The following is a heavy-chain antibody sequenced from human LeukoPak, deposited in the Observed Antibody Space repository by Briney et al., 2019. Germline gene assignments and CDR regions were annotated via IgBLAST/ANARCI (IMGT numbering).Heavy chain of an antibody. V-gene: IGHV3-30*18. Sequence: GRSLRLSCAASGFTFSSYGMHWVRQAPGKGLEWVAVISYDGSNKYYADSVKGRFTTPRDNSKITLHLQMTSLRAEDTAVYYCAKDFQYYYDSSGYYYAVDAFDIWGQGTMVTVSS. CDR2: ISYDGSNK. CDR1: GFTFSSYG. J-gene: IGHJ3*02. D-gene: IGHD3-22*01. CDR3: AKDFQYYYDSSGYYYAVDAFDI.